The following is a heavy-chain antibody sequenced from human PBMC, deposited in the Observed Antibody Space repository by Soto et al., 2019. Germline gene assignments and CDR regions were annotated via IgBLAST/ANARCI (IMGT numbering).Heavy chain of an antibody. CDR3: ARETSLYYFDY. Sequence: PSETLSLTCAVSGGSISSGGYSWSWIRQPPGKGLEWIGYIYHSGSTYYNPSLKSRVTISVDRSKNQFSLKLSSVTAADTAVYSCARETSLYYFDYWGQGTLVTVSS. CDR1: GGSISSGGYS. J-gene: IGHJ4*02. CDR2: IYHSGST. V-gene: IGHV4-30-2*01. D-gene: IGHD3-16*01.